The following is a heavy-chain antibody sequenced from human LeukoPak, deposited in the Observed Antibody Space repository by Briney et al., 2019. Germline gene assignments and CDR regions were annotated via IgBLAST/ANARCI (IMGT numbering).Heavy chain of an antibody. CDR1: GFTFSSYE. V-gene: IGHV3-48*03. CDR2: ISSCSSTI. D-gene: IGHD2-21*02. Sequence: GGSLRLSCGACGFTFSSYEMNWVRQAPGGGLEYLSYISSCSSTISYADSVKGRFTISRDNAKNSLYLQMNSLRAEDPAVYYCARLCGGDCYSGLDYWGQGTLVTVSS. CDR3: ARLCGGDCYSGLDY. J-gene: IGHJ4*02.